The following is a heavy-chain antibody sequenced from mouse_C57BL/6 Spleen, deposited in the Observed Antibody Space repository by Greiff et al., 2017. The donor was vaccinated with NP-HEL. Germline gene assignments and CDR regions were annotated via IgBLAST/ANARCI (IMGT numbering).Heavy chain of an antibody. CDR2: INPNNGGT. CDR3: AREVYDYDWFAY. D-gene: IGHD2-4*01. CDR1: GYTFTDYN. Sequence: SGPELVKPGASVKMSCKASGYTFTDYNMHWVKQSHGKSLEWIGYINPNNGGTSYNQKFKGKATLTVNKSSSTAYMELRSLTSEDSAVYYCAREVYDYDWFAYWGQGTLVTVSA. J-gene: IGHJ3*01. V-gene: IGHV1-22*01.